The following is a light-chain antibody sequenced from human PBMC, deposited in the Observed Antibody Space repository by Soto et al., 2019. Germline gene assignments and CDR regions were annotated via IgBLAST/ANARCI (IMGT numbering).Light chain of an antibody. Sequence: IQMIQSPSTLSASLGETVTISCRAGQSVSKWLAWYRQKPGQAPVLLIHSTATLQLRGPSRFSGSGWGTEFTLTISNLQPDDSATYYCQQYNSVSSFGQGTKLVIE. CDR3: QQYNSVSS. V-gene: IGKV1-5*01. J-gene: IGKJ2*03. CDR1: QSVSKW. CDR2: STA.